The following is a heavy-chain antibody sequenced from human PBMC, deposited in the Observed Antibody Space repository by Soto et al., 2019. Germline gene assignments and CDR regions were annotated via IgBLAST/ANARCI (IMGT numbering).Heavy chain of an antibody. CDR1: GLSLTDSEMG. CDR2: IDSSGDK. V-gene: IGHV2-26*01. J-gene: IGHJ5*02. D-gene: IGHD6-19*01. CDR3: ARRPLAVAVSPWFDP. Sequence: QVTLKESGPVLVKPTEPLTLRCTVSGLSLTDSEMGVSWIRQPPGQPREWLALIDSSGDKSNRTLLKSILASSKDTSKGQLVLTMTNMDHADPATYYCARRPLAVAVSPWFDPCGQGIPGTVSS.